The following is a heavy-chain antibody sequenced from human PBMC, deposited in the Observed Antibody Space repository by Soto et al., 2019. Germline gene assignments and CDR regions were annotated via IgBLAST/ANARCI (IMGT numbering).Heavy chain of an antibody. D-gene: IGHD6-19*01. V-gene: IGHV3-30-3*01. CDR3: ARPYSSGWYGDLDY. CDR2: ISYDGSNK. Sequence: PGGSLRLSCTASGFTFIRYAMHWVRQAPGKGLEWVAVISYDGSNKYYADSVKGRFTISRDNSRNTMYLQMNSLRVEDTAVYYCARPYSSGWYGDLDYWGQGTLVTVSS. J-gene: IGHJ4*02. CDR1: GFTFIRYA.